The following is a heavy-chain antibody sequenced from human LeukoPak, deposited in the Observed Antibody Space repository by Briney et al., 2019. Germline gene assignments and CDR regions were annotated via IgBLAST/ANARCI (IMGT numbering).Heavy chain of an antibody. CDR2: IYYSGST. Sequence: SETPSLTCTVSGGSISSGGYYWSWIRQHPGKGLEWIGYIYYSGSTYYNPSLKSRVTISVDTSKNQFSLKLSSVTAADTAVYYCARTATVTTGSSGREYYYYGMDVWGQGTTVTVSS. D-gene: IGHD4-11*01. CDR1: GGSISSGGYY. J-gene: IGHJ6*02. V-gene: IGHV4-31*03. CDR3: ARTATVTTGSSGREYYYYGMDV.